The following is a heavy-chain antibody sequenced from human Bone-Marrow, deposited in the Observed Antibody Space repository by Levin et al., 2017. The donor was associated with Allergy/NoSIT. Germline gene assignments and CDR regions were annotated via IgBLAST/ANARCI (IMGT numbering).Heavy chain of an antibody. V-gene: IGHV3-74*01. D-gene: IGHD3-16*01. CDR3: ASTYSDYVRGTYSLDH. Sequence: GGSLRLSCAASGFTFSSYWMHWVRQTPGKGLVWVSRINNDGTSTNYADSVKGRFTISSDNARNTLYLQMNSLRAEDTAMYYCASTYSDYVRGTYSLDHWGQGTLVTVSS. J-gene: IGHJ4*02. CDR1: GFTFSSYW. CDR2: INNDGTST.